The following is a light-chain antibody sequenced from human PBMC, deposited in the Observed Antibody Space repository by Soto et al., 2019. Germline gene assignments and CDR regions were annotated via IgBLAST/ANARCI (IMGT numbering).Light chain of an antibody. CDR3: CSYARSSTFRVV. V-gene: IGLV2-23*03. J-gene: IGLJ2*01. CDR2: EGS. CDR1: SSDVGSYNL. Sequence: QPVLTQPASVSGSPGQSITISCTGTSSDVGSYNLVSWYQQHPGKAPKLMIYEGSKRPSGVSNRFSGSKSGNTASLTISGLQAEDEADYYCCSYARSSTFRVVFGGGTKLTVL.